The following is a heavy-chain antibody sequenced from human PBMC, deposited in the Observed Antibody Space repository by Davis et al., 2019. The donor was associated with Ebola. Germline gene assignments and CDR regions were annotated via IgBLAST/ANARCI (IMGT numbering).Heavy chain of an antibody. CDR1: GFIFSGFG. V-gene: IGHV3-48*03. J-gene: IGHJ6*02. CDR2: ISSSGSTI. Sequence: GESLKISCAASGFIFSGFGMHWIRQAPGKGLEWVSYISSSGSTIYYADSVKGRFAISRDNAKNSLYLQMNSLRAEDTAVYYCARDLYLGSWNYYGMDVWGQGTTVTVSS. CDR3: ARDLYLGSWNYYGMDV. D-gene: IGHD2-2*02.